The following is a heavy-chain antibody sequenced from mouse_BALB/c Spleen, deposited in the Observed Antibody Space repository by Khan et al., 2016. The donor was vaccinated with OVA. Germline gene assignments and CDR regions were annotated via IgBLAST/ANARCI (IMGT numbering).Heavy chain of an antibody. V-gene: IGHV2-9*02. Sequence: QVQLKQSGPGLVAPSQSLTISCTASGFSLTNYGVHWVRQPPGKGLEWLGVIRAGGSTNYYSALLSRLSISKDNSKSQVFLKMNSLQTDDTAMYYCARLEDIWGQGTTLTVSS. D-gene: IGHD1-3*01. J-gene: IGHJ2*01. CDR1: GFSLTNYG. CDR2: IRAGGST. CDR3: ARLEDI.